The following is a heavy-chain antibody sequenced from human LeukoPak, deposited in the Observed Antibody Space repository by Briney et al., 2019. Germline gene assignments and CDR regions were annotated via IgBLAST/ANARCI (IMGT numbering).Heavy chain of an antibody. CDR3: ASSTVNIAAAGTPTDY. CDR1: GFTFGSYA. Sequence: GGSLRLSCAASGFTFGSYAMNWVRQAPGKGLEWVSYISSSGSTIYYAASVKGRFTISRDNAKNSLYLQMNSLRAEDTAVYYCASSTVNIAAAGTPTDYWGQGTLVTVSS. D-gene: IGHD6-13*01. J-gene: IGHJ4*02. CDR2: ISSSGSTI. V-gene: IGHV3-48*03.